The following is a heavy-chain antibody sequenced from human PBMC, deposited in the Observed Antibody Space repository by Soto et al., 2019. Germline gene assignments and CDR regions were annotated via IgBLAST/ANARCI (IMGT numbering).Heavy chain of an antibody. J-gene: IGHJ4*02. CDR3: VREDCSGGLCKRFDY. V-gene: IGHV3-74*01. CDR2: ISGDGVII. CDR1: GFTFGSYG. D-gene: IGHD2-15*01. Sequence: EVQLVESGGGLVHPGGSRKPPCAGTGFTFGSYGIHGPRQTPGQGVVWFLSISGDGVIIPHADSWKGRFTVSRDNAKNTLYLQMNSLGAEDTAVYYCVREDCSGGLCKRFDYWGQGTPVTVSS.